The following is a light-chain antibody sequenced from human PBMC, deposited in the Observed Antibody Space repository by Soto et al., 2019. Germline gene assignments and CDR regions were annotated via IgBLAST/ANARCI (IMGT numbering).Light chain of an antibody. CDR1: SSDVGGYNY. CDR3: CSYAGSYTYV. CDR2: DVS. Sequence: QSVLTQPRSVSGSPGQSVTISCTGTSSDVGGYNYVSWYQQHPGKAPKLMIYDVSKRPSGVPDRFSGSKSGNTASLTISGLQAEDEVGYYCCSYAGSYTYVFGTGTKVTVL. J-gene: IGLJ1*01. V-gene: IGLV2-11*01.